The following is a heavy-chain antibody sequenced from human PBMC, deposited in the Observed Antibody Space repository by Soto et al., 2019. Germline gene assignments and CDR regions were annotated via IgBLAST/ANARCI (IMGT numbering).Heavy chain of an antibody. CDR1: GFTFSSYW. CDR3: ASYYGSGIYHPKY. D-gene: IGHD3-10*01. J-gene: IGHJ4*02. V-gene: IGHV3-74*01. CDR2: INSDGRST. Sequence: EVQLVESGGGLVQPGGSLRLSCAASGFTFSSYWMHWVRQAPGKGLVWVSRINSDGRSTSYADSVKGRFTISRDNAKNTLYLQMNSLRAEDTVVYYCASYYGSGIYHPKYWGQGTLVTVAS.